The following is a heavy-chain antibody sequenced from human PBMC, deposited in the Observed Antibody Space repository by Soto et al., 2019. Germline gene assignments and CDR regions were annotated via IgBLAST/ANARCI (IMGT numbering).Heavy chain of an antibody. D-gene: IGHD6-13*01. CDR1: GGSISSGGYY. CDR2: IYYSGST. Sequence: ASETLSLTCTVSGGSISSGGYYWSWIRQHPGKGLEWIGSIYYSGSTYYNPSLKSRVTISVDTSKNQFSLQLSSVTAADTAVYYCARHFSSSWSYYYYMDVWGKGTTVTVSS. J-gene: IGHJ6*03. CDR3: ARHFSSSWSYYYYMDV. V-gene: IGHV4-39*01.